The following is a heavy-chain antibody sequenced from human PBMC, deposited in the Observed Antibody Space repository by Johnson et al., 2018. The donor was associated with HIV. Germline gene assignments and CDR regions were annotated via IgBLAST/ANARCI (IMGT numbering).Heavy chain of an antibody. V-gene: IGHV3-66*02. J-gene: IGHJ3*02. CDR2: IYSGGVT. D-gene: IGHD5-18*01. CDR1: GFTVSRNY. Sequence: MLLVEYGGGLVQRGGSLRLSCAGSGFTVSRNYMSWVRQAPGKGLEWVSIIYSGGVTNYADSVKGRFTISRDNSKNTLYLQMNSLRTEDTAVYYCARVSLAYSYGYDAFDIWGQGTMVTVSS. CDR3: ARVSLAYSYGYDAFDI.